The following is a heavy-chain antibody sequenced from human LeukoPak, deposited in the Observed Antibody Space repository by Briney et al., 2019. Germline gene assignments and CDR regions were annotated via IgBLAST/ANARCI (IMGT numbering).Heavy chain of an antibody. CDR3: AKDRGNDYVWGSYRYTYFDY. J-gene: IGHJ4*02. V-gene: IGHV3-23*01. D-gene: IGHD3-16*02. CDR1: GFTFSSYA. Sequence: GGSLRLSCAASGFTFSSYAMSWVRQAPGKGLEWVSAISGSGGSTYYADSVKGRFTISRDNSKNTLYLQMNSLRAEDTAVYYCAKDRGNDYVWGSYRYTYFDYWGQGTLVTVSS. CDR2: ISGSGGST.